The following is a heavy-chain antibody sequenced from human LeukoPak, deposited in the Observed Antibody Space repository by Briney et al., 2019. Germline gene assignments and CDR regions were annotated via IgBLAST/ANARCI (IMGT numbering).Heavy chain of an antibody. CDR1: KFTFSSYA. Sequence: GGSLRLSCVASKFTFSSYALTWVRQAPGKGLEWVSAITGSGGSTYYADSVKGRFTISRDNSKNTLYLQMNRLRAEDTAVYYCAKVPLIAAPKHFDYWGQGTLVTVSS. J-gene: IGHJ4*02. CDR2: ITGSGGST. D-gene: IGHD6-13*01. V-gene: IGHV3-23*01. CDR3: AKVPLIAAPKHFDY.